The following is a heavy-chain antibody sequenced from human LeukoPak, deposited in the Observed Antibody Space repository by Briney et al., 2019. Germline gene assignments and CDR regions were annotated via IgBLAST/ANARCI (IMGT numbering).Heavy chain of an antibody. CDR1: GGSTSSFY. J-gene: IGHJ5*02. D-gene: IGHD3-3*01. V-gene: IGHV4-59*01. CDR3: ARGRTNDLNGFDP. CDR2: ISYSGRT. Sequence: PQSLSLTCTVSGGSTSSFYSSCIRPPPGEGLGWIGYISYSGRTNNNTPLKRRDTRSVDTSKNQFSLKLSSVTAADTAVYYCARGRTNDLNGFDPWGQGTLVTVSS.